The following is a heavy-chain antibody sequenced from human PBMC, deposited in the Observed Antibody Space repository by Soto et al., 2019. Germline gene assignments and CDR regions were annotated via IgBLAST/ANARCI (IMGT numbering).Heavy chain of an antibody. D-gene: IGHD2-15*01. CDR3: ARSGELLQSFVS. J-gene: IGHJ5*02. CDR2: ITGNSEYK. V-gene: IGHV3-21*06. CDR1: GVSSSDYS. Sequence: GGSLRLSCVVSGVSSSDYSMNWVRQAPGKGLEWVSLITGNSEYKYYAGSVKGRFTVSRDNAKNSLYLQMNSLTVEDTAVYYCARSGELLQSFVSWGQGTLVAVSS.